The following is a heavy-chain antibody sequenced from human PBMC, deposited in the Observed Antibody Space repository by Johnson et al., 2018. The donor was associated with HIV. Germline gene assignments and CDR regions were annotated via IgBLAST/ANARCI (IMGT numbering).Heavy chain of an antibody. CDR2: ASGSGGTT. V-gene: IGHV3-23*04. Sequence: MQLVESGGGLVQPGGSLRLSCAASGFTFSSYAVSWVRQAPGKGLEWVSGASGSGGTTYYADSVKGRFTISRDNAKNSLYLQMNSLRAEDTALYYCAKVHSSSSLNGAFDIWGQGTMVTVSS. D-gene: IGHD6-6*01. CDR1: GFTFSSYA. CDR3: AKVHSSSSLNGAFDI. J-gene: IGHJ3*02.